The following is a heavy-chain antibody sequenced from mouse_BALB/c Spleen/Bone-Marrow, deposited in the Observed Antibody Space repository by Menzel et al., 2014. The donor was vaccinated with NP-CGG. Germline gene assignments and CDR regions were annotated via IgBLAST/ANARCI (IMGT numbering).Heavy chain of an antibody. CDR1: GYAFSSYW. CDR3: AFGNYDFDY. Sequence: VKLVESGAELVRPGSSVKISCKASGYAFSSYWMNWVKQRPRQGLEWIGQIYPGDGDTNYSGKFKGKATLTADESSSTAYMQLSSLTSEDSAVYFCAFGNYDFDYWGQGTTLTVPS. V-gene: IGHV1-80*01. CDR2: IYPGDGDT. J-gene: IGHJ2*01. D-gene: IGHD2-1*01.